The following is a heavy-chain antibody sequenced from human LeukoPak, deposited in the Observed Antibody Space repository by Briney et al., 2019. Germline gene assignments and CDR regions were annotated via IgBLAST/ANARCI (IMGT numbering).Heavy chain of an antibody. Sequence: YWGWIRQPPGKGLEWIGSIYHSGDTYYNPSLKSRVTISVDTSKNQFSLKLSSVTAADTAVYYCARAYSPPQWSPFDYWGQGTLVTVSS. D-gene: IGHD6-13*01. V-gene: IGHV4-38-2*02. CDR1: Y. CDR2: IYHSGDT. CDR3: ARAYSPPQWSPFDY. J-gene: IGHJ4*02.